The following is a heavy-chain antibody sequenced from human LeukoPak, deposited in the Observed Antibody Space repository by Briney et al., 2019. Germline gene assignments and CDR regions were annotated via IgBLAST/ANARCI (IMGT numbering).Heavy chain of an antibody. D-gene: IGHD3-10*01. CDR1: GLSFKSQA. CDR2: IDEIGDNT. Sequence: GGSLRLSCEGSGLSFKSQAMSWVRQAPGKGLEWVSSIDEIGDNTFNADSVKGRFTISRDNAKNSLYLQMNSLRAEDTAVYYCARDSEITMVPGAFDHWGQGTLVTVSS. CDR3: ARDSEITMVPGAFDH. V-gene: IGHV3-23*01. J-gene: IGHJ4*02.